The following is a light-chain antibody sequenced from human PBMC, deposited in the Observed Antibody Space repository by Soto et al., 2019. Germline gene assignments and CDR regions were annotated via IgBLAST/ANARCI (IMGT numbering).Light chain of an antibody. Sequence: QSVLTQPPSVSAAPGQKVTISCSGSSSNIGNNYVSWYQQLPGTAPKLLIYENNKRPSGIPDRFSGSKSGTSATLGITGLQTGDEADYYCGTWDSSLSVWVFSGGTKLTVL. V-gene: IGLV1-51*02. J-gene: IGLJ3*02. CDR2: ENN. CDR3: GTWDSSLSVWV. CDR1: SSNIGNNY.